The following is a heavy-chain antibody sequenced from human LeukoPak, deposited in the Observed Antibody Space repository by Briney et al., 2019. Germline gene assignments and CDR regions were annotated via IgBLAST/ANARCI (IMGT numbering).Heavy chain of an antibody. Sequence: GASVKVSCKASGYTFTSYGISWVRQAPGQGLEWMGWISAYNRNTNYAQKLQGRVTMTTDTSTSTAYMELRSLRSDDTTVYYCAGAGPGDGAFDIWGQGTMVTVSS. D-gene: IGHD7-27*01. CDR2: ISAYNRNT. CDR3: AGAGPGDGAFDI. V-gene: IGHV1-18*01. CDR1: GYTFTSYG. J-gene: IGHJ3*02.